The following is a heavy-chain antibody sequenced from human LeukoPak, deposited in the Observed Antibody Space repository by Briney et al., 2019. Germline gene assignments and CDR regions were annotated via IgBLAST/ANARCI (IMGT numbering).Heavy chain of an antibody. CDR3: ARGVGAADTLAAWFQH. J-gene: IGHJ1*01. CDR1: GGSISSGGYY. D-gene: IGHD1-26*01. Sequence: SETLSLTCTVSGGSISSGGYYWSWIRQPPGKGLEWIGYTYHSGSTYYNPSLKSRVTISVDRSKNQFSLKLSSVTAADTAVYYCARGVGAADTLAAWFQHWGQGTLVTVSS. V-gene: IGHV4-30-2*01. CDR2: TYHSGST.